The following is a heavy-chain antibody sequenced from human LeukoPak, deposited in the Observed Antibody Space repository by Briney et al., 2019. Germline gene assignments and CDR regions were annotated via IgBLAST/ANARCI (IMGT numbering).Heavy chain of an antibody. V-gene: IGHV3-30*02. Sequence: GGSLRLSCAASGFTFNTNDMHWVRQAPGKGLEWVALIRFDGSNTSYADSVKGRFTISRDNSKNTLYLQMNSLRADDTAVYYCTGDFDYWGQGTLVTVSS. J-gene: IGHJ4*02. CDR2: IRFDGSNT. CDR3: TGDFDY. CDR1: GFTFNTND.